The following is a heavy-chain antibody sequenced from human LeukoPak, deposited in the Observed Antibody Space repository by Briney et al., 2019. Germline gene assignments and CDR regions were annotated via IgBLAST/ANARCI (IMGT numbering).Heavy chain of an antibody. CDR3: AATPHYYDSSGYLDHFDY. CDR2: ISAYNGNT. D-gene: IGHD3-22*01. V-gene: IGHV1-18*01. J-gene: IGHJ4*02. CDR1: GYTFTSYG. Sequence: ASVKVSCKASGYTFTSYGISWVRQAPGQGLEWMGWISAYNGNTNYAQKLQGRVTMTTDTSTSTAYMELRSLRSDDTAVYYCAATPHYYDSSGYLDHFDYWGQGTLVTVSS.